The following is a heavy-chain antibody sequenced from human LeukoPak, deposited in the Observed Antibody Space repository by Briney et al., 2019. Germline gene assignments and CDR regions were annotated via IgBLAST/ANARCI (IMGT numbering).Heavy chain of an antibody. D-gene: IGHD1-14*01. J-gene: IGHJ4*02. Sequence: SETLSLTCSVSGGSVSRYYWSWIRQSPGKGLEWIGYIHNSGRTNYNPSLKSRVTGFVDTSKNQVSLRLSSVTAADTAVYYCARHGTISSESYFDYWGQGALVTVSS. CDR2: IHNSGRT. V-gene: IGHV4-59*08. CDR3: ARHGTISSESYFDY. CDR1: GGSVSRYY.